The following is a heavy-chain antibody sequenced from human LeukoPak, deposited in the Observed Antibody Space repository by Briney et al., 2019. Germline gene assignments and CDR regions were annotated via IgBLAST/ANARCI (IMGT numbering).Heavy chain of an antibody. Sequence: SETLSLTCTVSGGSISSSSYYWGWIRQPPGKGLEWIGSIYYSGSTYYNPSLKSRVTISVDTSKNQFSLKLSSVTAADTAVYYCARGIGSENWFDPWGQGTLVTVSS. V-gene: IGHV4-39*07. CDR2: IYYSGST. D-gene: IGHD3-10*01. J-gene: IGHJ5*02. CDR3: ARGIGSENWFDP. CDR1: GGSISSSSYY.